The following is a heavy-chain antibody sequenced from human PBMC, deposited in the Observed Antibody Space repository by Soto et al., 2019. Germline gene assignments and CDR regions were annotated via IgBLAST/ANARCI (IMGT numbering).Heavy chain of an antibody. J-gene: IGHJ4*02. CDR2: TIAAGRST. Sequence: GSLRLSCTASGXTFSDSSMTWVRQAPGKGLELVSFTIAAGRSTYHADSVSCLFTISIYNSINTLYLRMNILISDYTAFYYFAKNGHWLEVQLDSWGRGTQGTVS. V-gene: IGHV3-23*01. CDR3: AKNGHWLEVQLDS. CDR1: GXTFSDSS. D-gene: IGHD2-2*01.